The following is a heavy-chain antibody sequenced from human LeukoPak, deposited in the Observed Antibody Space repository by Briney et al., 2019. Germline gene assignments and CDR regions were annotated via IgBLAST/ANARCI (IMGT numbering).Heavy chain of an antibody. CDR1: GFTFNTYG. J-gene: IGHJ6*02. V-gene: IGHV3-30*18. Sequence: GGSLRLSCAASGFTFNTYGRSWVRQAPGKGLEWVAVLSYEDGSKTYYADSVKGRFTISRDNSKTTLYLQMNSLRAEDTAVYYCAKALTEYTSYSSYGMDVWGQGTTVTVSS. CDR3: AKALTEYTSYSSYGMDV. CDR2: LSYEDGSKT. D-gene: IGHD1-14*01.